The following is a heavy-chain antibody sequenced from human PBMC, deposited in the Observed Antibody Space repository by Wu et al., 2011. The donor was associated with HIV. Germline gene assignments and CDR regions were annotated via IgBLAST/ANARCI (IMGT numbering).Heavy chain of an antibody. V-gene: IGHV1-2*02. Sequence: QVQLVQSGAEVKKPGASVKVSCKALSTPFNGYYIHWVRQAPGQGLEWMGWISPNSGGTNYTQKFQARVTMTRDTSISTAYMELRRLRSDDTAVYYCARGPVSYFDYWGQGTLVTVSS. D-gene: IGHD5/OR15-5a*01. CDR2: ISPNSGGT. CDR1: STPFNGYY. J-gene: IGHJ4*02. CDR3: ARGPVSYFDY.